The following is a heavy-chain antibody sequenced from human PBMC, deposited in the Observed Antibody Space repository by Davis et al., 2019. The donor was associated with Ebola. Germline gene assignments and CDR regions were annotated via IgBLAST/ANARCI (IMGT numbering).Heavy chain of an antibody. CDR1: GFTLSDHY. CDR3: ARDFYDSSGHYYAQH. CDR2: TRSKAKGYTT. J-gene: IGHJ1*01. Sequence: PGGSLRLSCAASGFTLSDHYMDWVRQAPGKGLEWVGRTRSKAKGYTTEYAASVKGRFTISRDDSKNSLYLQMNSLITEDTAVYYCARDFYDSSGHYYAQHWGQGTLVTVSS. D-gene: IGHD3-22*01. V-gene: IGHV3-72*01.